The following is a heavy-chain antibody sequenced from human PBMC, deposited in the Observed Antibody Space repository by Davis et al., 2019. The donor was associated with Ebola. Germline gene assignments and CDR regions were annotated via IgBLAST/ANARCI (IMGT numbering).Heavy chain of an antibody. CDR3: ARGPGIGQFEY. CDR1: GGSISSGDYY. Sequence: PSETLSLTCTVSGGSISSGDYYWSWIRQPPGKGLEWIGYIYYSGSTYYNPSLKSRVTISVDTSKNQFSLKLSSMTAADTAVYYCARGPGIGQFEYWGQGTLVTVSS. J-gene: IGHJ4*02. V-gene: IGHV4-30-4*01. CDR2: IYYSGST.